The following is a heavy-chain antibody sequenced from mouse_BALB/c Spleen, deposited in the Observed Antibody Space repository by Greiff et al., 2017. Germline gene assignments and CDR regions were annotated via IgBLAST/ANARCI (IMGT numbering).Heavy chain of an antibody. CDR3: ARHRYAMDY. CDR1: GFTFSSYG. Sequence: EVQLVESGGGLVQPGGSLKLSCAASGFTFSSYGMSWVRQTPDKRLELVATINSNGGSTYYPDSVKGRFTISRDNAKNTLYLQMSSLKSEDTAMYYCARHRYAMDYWGQGTSVTVSS. CDR2: INSNGGST. V-gene: IGHV5-6-3*01. D-gene: IGHD3-1*01. J-gene: IGHJ4*01.